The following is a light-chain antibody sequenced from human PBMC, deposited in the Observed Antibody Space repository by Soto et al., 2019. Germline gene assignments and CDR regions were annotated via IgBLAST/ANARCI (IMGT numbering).Light chain of an antibody. J-gene: IGLJ2*01. Sequence: SYELTQPPSVSVSPGQTARITCSGDALPKQYAYWYQQKPGQAPVLVIYKDSERPSGIPERFSGSSSGTTVTLTNSGVQAEDEADYYCQSADSSGTYPVVFGGGTKLTVL. CDR3: QSADSSGTYPVV. V-gene: IGLV3-25*03. CDR1: ALPKQY. CDR2: KDS.